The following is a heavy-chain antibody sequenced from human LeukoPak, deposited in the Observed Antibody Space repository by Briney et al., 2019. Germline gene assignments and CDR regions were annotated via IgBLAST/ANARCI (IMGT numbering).Heavy chain of an antibody. V-gene: IGHV4-30-2*01. Sequence: SETLSLTCAVSGGSISSGGYSWSWIRQPPGKGLEWIGYIYHSGSTYYNPSLKSRVTISVDRSKNQFSLKLSSVTAADTAVYYCARGRPDYYDSSGYGSDALDIWGQGTMVTVSS. CDR2: IYHSGST. CDR3: ARGRPDYYDSSGYGSDALDI. D-gene: IGHD3-22*01. J-gene: IGHJ3*02. CDR1: GGSISSGGYS.